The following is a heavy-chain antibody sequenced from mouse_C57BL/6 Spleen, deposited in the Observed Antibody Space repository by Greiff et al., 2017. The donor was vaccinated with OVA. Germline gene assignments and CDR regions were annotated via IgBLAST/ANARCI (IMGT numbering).Heavy chain of an antibody. D-gene: IGHD2-3*01. CDR1: GFTFSDFY. Sequence: EVMLVESGGGLVQSGRSLRLSCATSGFTFSDFYMEWVRQAPGKGLEWIAASRNKANDYTTEYSASVKGRFIVSRDTSQSILYLQMNALRAEDTAIYYCARADGYSWFAYWGQGTLVTVSA. CDR3: ARADGYSWFAY. CDR2: SRNKANDYTT. V-gene: IGHV7-1*01. J-gene: IGHJ3*01.